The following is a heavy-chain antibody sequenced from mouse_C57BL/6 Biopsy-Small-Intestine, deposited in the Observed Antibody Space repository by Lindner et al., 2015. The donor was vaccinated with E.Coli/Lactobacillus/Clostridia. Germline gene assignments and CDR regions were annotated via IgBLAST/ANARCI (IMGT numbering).Heavy chain of an antibody. Sequence: SVKVSCKASGYSFTRYGISWVRQAPGEGLEWVGWIGVYNGRTHYAQKFQGRVTVTADTDTNTAYLELRSLKSDDTALYYCTRDGRGVVVTAVSPESDFWGQGTLITVSS. D-gene: IGHD2-13*01. V-gene: IGHV1-64*01. J-gene: IGHJ4*01. CDR2: IGVYNGRT. CDR1: GYSFTRYG. CDR3: TRDGRGVVVTAVSPESDF.